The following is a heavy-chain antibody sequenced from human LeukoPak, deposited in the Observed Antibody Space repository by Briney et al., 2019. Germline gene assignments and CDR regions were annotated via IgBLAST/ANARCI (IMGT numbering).Heavy chain of an antibody. CDR3: ARSESSGWRY. J-gene: IGHJ4*02. V-gene: IGHV5-51*01. CDR1: GYSFTSYW. CDR2: IQPGDSDT. Sequence: GESLEISCKGSGYSFTSYWIGWVRQMPGKGLEWMGIIQPGDSDTRYSPSFQGQVTISADKYISTAYLQWSSLKASDTAMYFCARSESSGWRYWGQGTLLLVSS. D-gene: IGHD6-19*01.